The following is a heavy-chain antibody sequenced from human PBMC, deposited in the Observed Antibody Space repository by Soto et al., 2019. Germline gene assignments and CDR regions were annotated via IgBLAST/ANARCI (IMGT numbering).Heavy chain of an antibody. CDR1: GASITSDGFN. D-gene: IGHD2-2*01. J-gene: IGHJ5*02. Sequence: PSETLSLTCTVSGASITSDGFNWSWIRLHPGQGLEWIGYIYYSGTTYYNPTLRSRLTISLDTSKNQVSLKLTSVTAADTAVYYCARDLKYCSSEGCFWLDPWGKGPLVTVSS. V-gene: IGHV4-31*03. CDR3: ARDLKYCSSEGCFWLDP. CDR2: IYYSGTT.